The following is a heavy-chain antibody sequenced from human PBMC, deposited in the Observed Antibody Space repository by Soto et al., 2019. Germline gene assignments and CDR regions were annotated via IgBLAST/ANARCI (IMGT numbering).Heavy chain of an antibody. CDR2: IIPIFGTA. V-gene: IGHV1-69*13. D-gene: IGHD3-22*01. J-gene: IGHJ5*02. CDR3: ARDRYYDSSGYYRYNWFDP. Sequence: ASVKVSCKASGGTFSSYAISWVRQAPGQGLEWMGGIIPIFGTANYAQKFQGRVTITADESTSTAYMELSSLRSEDTAVYYCARDRYYDSSGYYRYNWFDPWGQGTPVTVSS. CDR1: GGTFSSYA.